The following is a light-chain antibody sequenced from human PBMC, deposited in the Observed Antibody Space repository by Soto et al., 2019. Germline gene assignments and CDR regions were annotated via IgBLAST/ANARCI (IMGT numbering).Light chain of an antibody. Sequence: EIAMTQSPATLSLSPGERATLSCRASQSVSSSLAWYQQKPGQAPRLLIYGASTRATGIPARFSGSGSGTEFTLTISSLRSEDFAVYYWHQYHNWPPHTFGQGTKV. J-gene: IGKJ2*01. CDR3: HQYHNWPPHT. V-gene: IGKV3D-15*01. CDR2: GAS. CDR1: QSVSSS.